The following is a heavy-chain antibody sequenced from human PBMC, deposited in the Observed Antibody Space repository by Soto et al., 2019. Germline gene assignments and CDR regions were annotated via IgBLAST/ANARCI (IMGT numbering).Heavy chain of an antibody. CDR3: AREHPYSIPSHYCMDV. Sequence: GASVKVSCKASGYTFTGYYMHWVRQAPGQGLEWMGWINPNSGGTNYAQKFQGWVTMTRDTSISTAYMELSRLRSDDTAVYYCAREHPYSIPSHYCMDVWGQGTTVTVSS. D-gene: IGHD4-4*01. V-gene: IGHV1-2*04. J-gene: IGHJ6*02. CDR2: INPNSGGT. CDR1: GYTFTGYY.